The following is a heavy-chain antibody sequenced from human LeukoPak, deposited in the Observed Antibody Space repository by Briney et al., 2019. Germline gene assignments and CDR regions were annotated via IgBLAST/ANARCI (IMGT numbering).Heavy chain of an antibody. J-gene: IGHJ6*03. Sequence: SETLSLTCAASGGSISSSNWWSWVRLPPGKGLEWIGEIYHSGNTNYNPSLKSRVTISIDKSKNQFSLKLSSVTAADTAVYYCATSSSPSRYYYYYMDVWGKGTTVTVSS. D-gene: IGHD6-6*01. CDR1: GGSISSSNW. V-gene: IGHV4/OR15-8*02. CDR2: IYHSGNT. CDR3: ATSSSPSRYYYYYMDV.